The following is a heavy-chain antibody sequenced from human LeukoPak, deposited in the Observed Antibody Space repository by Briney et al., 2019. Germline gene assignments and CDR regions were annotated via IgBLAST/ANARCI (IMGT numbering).Heavy chain of an antibody. V-gene: IGHV4-59*08. CDR3: ARGPYSYDSSGAFDI. Sequence: SETLSLTCTVSGGSISSYYWSWIRQPPGKGLEWIGSIYYSGSTYYKPSLKSRVTISVDTSKNQFSLKLSSVTATDTAVYFCARGPYSYDSSGAFDIWGQGTMVTVSS. D-gene: IGHD3-22*01. J-gene: IGHJ3*02. CDR2: IYYSGST. CDR1: GGSISSYY.